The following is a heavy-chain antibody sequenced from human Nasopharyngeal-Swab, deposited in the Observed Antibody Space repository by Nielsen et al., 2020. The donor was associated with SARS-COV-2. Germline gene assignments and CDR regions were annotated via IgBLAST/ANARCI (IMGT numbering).Heavy chain of an antibody. CDR1: GYTFTNYN. CDR2: INPSGGSA. V-gene: IGHV1-46*01. J-gene: IGHJ5*02. CDR3: ARSAVAAAGWGWFDP. Sequence: ASAKVSCKASGYTFTNYNLHWERQAPGQGLEWMGVINPSGGSANYAQKFQGRVTTTRDTSTNIVYMELSSLESEDTAVYYCARSAVAAAGWGWFDPWGQGTLVTVSS. D-gene: IGHD6-13*01.